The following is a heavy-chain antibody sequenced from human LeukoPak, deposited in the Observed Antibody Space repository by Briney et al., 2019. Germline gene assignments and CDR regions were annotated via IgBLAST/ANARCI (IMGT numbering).Heavy chain of an antibody. CDR3: ATVRTYGDYAMNY. V-gene: IGHV5-51*01. CDR2: IYPGDSDT. D-gene: IGHD4-17*01. Sequence: GESLKISCKGSGYSSTSYWIGWVGQMPGKGLEWMGIIYPGDSDTRYSPSFQGQVTISADKSISTAYLQWSSLKASDTGMYYCATVRTYGDYAMNYWGQGTLVTVSS. J-gene: IGHJ4*02. CDR1: GYSSTSYW.